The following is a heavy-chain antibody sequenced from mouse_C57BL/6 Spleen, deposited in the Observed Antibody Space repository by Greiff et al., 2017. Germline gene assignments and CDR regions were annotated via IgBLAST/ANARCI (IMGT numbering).Heavy chain of an antibody. Sequence: VKLQQPGAELVKPGASVKLSCKASGYTFTSYWMQWVKQRPGQGLEWIGEIDPSDSYTNYNQKFKGKATLTVDTSSSTAYMQLSSLTSEDSAVYYCARPLIYDGYYYAMDYWGQGTSVTVSS. CDR3: ARPLIYDGYYYAMDY. V-gene: IGHV1-50*01. D-gene: IGHD2-3*01. J-gene: IGHJ4*01. CDR1: GYTFTSYW. CDR2: IDPSDSYT.